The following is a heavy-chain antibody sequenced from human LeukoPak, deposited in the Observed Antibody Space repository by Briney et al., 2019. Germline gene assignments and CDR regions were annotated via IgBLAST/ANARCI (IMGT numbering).Heavy chain of an antibody. CDR3: VRDRGTYRPIDY. D-gene: IGHD1-26*01. CDR1: GFTVSSNY. J-gene: IGHJ4*02. CDR2: ISYTGTYI. Sequence: GGSLRLSCAASGFTVSSNYMSWVRQAPGKGLEWVSSISYTGTYIYYADSVKGRFMISRDNAQNSLYLQMNSLRAEDTAIYYCVRDRGTYRPIDYWGQGTLVTVSS. V-gene: IGHV3-21*04.